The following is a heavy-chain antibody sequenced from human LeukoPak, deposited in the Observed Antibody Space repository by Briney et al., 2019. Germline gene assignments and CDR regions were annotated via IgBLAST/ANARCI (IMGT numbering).Heavy chain of an antibody. J-gene: IGHJ4*02. CDR3: ARIVLYYYDSSGYYYDY. Sequence: SGPTLVNPTQTLTLTCTFSGFSLSTSGMCVSWIRQPPGNPLDWLARIDWDDDKYYSTSLKTRLTISKDTSKNQVVLTMTNMDPVDTATYYCARIVLYYYDSSGYYYDYWGQGTLVTVSS. V-gene: IGHV2-70*11. CDR1: GFSLSTSGMC. D-gene: IGHD3-22*01. CDR2: IDWDDDK.